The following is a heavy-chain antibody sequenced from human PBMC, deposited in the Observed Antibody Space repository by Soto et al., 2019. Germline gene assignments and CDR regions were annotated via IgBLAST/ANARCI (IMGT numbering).Heavy chain of an antibody. D-gene: IGHD2-8*01. Sequence: SETLSLTCTVSGGSISSNNYYWGWIRQPPGKGLEWIGSIYYSGSTYYNPSLKSRVTISVDTSKNQFSLKLSSVTAADTAAYYCARQYCSDGVCYGAYDYGMDVWGQGTTVTV. CDR3: ARQYCSDGVCYGAYDYGMDV. CDR2: IYYSGST. J-gene: IGHJ6*02. CDR1: GGSISSNNYY. V-gene: IGHV4-39*01.